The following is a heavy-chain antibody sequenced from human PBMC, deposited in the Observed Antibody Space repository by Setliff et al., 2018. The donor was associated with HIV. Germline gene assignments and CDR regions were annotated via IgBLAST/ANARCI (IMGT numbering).Heavy chain of an antibody. D-gene: IGHD3-22*01. CDR1: GGSISSSTW. V-gene: IGHV4-4*02. Sequence: SETLSLTCAVSGGSISSSTWWSWVRQPPGKGLEWIGEIYHNGSTNYNPSLKSRVTISVDKSKNQFSLKLSSVTAADTAVYYCARVGDQYYYDSSGYCTAELFDYWGQGTRVTVSS. J-gene: IGHJ4*02. CDR3: ARVGDQYYYDSSGYCTAELFDY. CDR2: IYHNGST.